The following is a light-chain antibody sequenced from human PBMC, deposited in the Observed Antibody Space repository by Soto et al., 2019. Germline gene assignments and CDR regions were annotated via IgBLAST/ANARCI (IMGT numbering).Light chain of an antibody. J-gene: IGLJ3*02. CDR1: SSNIGNNP. V-gene: IGLV1-44*01. CDR3: AAWDDSLTGSWV. CDR2: SNS. Sequence: QSVLTQPPSASGTPGQRVTISCSGSSSNIGNNPVNWYQQLPGTAPKLLIYSNSHRPSGVPDRFSGSKSGTSASLAISGLQSEDEADYYCAAWDDSLTGSWVFGGGTQLTVL.